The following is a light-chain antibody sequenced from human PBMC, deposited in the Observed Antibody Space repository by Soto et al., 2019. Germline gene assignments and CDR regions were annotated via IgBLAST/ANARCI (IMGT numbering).Light chain of an antibody. Sequence: EIVLTQSPATLSLSPGERATLSCRASQSVNGYLAWYQQKAGQAPRLLIYDASSRASDIPPRFSGSGSGTDFTLTISSLEPEDFATYYCQQSYSTPRTFGQGTKLEIK. J-gene: IGKJ2*01. V-gene: IGKV3-11*01. CDR1: QSVNGY. CDR3: QQSYSTPRT. CDR2: DAS.